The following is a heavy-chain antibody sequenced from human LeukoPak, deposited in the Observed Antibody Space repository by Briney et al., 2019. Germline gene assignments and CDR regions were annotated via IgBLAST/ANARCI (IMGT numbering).Heavy chain of an antibody. CDR3: GRRAYSYGLGFDP. CDR2: IYPTNSDT. D-gene: IGHD5-18*01. J-gene: IGHJ5*02. V-gene: IGHV5-51*01. Sequence: GESLKISCKGFGFKFTNYFIGWVRQMPGKGLEWVGIIYPTNSDTRYSPSLQGQVTISADKSINTAYLQWSSPKASDTAMYYCGRRAYSYGLGFDPWGQGTLVTVSS. CDR1: GFKFTNYF.